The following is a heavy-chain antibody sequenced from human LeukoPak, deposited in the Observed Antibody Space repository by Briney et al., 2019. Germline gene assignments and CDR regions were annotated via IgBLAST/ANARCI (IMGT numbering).Heavy chain of an antibody. V-gene: IGHV1-3*01. CDR2: INAGNGNT. CDR1: GYTFTSYA. D-gene: IGHD3-3*01. J-gene: IGHJ6*02. Sequence: ASVKVSCKASGYTFTSYAMHWVRQAPGQRLEWMGWINAGNGNTKYSQKFQGRVTITRDTSASTAYMELSSLRSEDTAVYYCARMGINHDFWSGYPHDGMDVWGQGTTVTVSS. CDR3: ARMGINHDFWSGYPHDGMDV.